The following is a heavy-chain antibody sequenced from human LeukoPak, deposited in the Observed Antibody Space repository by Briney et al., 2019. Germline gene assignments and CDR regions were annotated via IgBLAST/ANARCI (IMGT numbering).Heavy chain of an antibody. V-gene: IGHV1-8*01. J-gene: IGHJ6*03. CDR1: GYTFTSYD. CDR3: ARVITTVSFIYYYYYVDV. D-gene: IGHD4-17*01. CDR2: MNPNSGNT. Sequence: ASVKVSCKASGYTFTSYDINWVRQATGQGLEWMGWMNPNSGNTGYAQKFRGRVTMTRNTSISTAYMELSSLRSEDTAVYYCARVITTVSFIYYYYYVDVWGKGTTVIVSS.